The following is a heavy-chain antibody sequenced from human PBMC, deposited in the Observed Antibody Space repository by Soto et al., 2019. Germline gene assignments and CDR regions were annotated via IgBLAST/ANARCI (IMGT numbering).Heavy chain of an antibody. D-gene: IGHD3-22*01. V-gene: IGHV1-69*13. Sequence: SVKVSCKASGGTFSSFAISWVRQAPGQGLEWMGGIIPIFGQENYAQKFQGRVTLTADESTSTASMELSSLRSEDTAVYYCARVESAYYDSSGYYWFDPWGQGTLVTVSS. CDR3: ARVESAYYDSSGYYWFDP. CDR1: GGTFSSFA. CDR2: IIPIFGQE. J-gene: IGHJ5*02.